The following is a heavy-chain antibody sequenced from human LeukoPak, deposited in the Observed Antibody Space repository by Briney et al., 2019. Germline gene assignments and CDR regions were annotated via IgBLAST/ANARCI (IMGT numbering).Heavy chain of an antibody. CDR2: ISYDGSNK. CDR3: ARSEYSSSFDY. CDR1: GFTFSSYA. Sequence: PGGSLRLSCAASGFTFSSYAMHWVRQAPGKGLEWVAVISYDGSNKYYADSVKGRFTISRVNSKNTLYLQMNSLRAEDTAVYYCARSEYSSSFDYWGQGTLVTVSS. V-gene: IGHV3-30-3*01. D-gene: IGHD6-6*01. J-gene: IGHJ4*02.